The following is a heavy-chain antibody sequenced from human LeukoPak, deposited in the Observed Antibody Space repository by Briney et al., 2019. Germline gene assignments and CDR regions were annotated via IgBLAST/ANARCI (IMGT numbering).Heavy chain of an antibody. D-gene: IGHD5-24*01. V-gene: IGHV3-21*01. Sequence: GGSLRLSCEASGFSFSSYSMNWVRQAPGKGLEWVSSISSTGTDNTYADSVTGRFTISRDNSKNTLYLQIDSLRAEDTAIYYCTRDAYNFSDFDYWGQGTLVTVSS. CDR3: TRDAYNFSDFDY. J-gene: IGHJ4*02. CDR1: GFSFSSYS. CDR2: ISSTGTDN.